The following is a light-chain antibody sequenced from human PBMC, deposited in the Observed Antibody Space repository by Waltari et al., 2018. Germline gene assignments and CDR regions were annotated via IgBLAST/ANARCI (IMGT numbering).Light chain of an antibody. V-gene: IGLV2-23*01. CDR3: CSYAGSGTTWV. J-gene: IGLJ3*02. CDR1: SIDVGRSNL. Sequence: QSALTQPASVSGSPGQSITISCTGASIDVGRSNLVSWYQQHPDKAPKLMIYEENKRPSGVSTRFSGSKSGNTASLTISGLQAEDEADYYCCSYAGSGTTWVFGGGTKLTVL. CDR2: EEN.